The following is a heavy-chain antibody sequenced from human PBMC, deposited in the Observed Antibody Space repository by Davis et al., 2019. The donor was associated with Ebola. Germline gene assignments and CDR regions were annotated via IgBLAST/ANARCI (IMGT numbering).Heavy chain of an antibody. V-gene: IGHV3-30-3*01. J-gene: IGHJ4*02. Sequence: GESLKISCAASGFTFSSYAMHWVRQAPGKGLEWVAVISYDGSNKYYADSVKGRFTISRDNSKNTLYLQMNSLRAEDTAVYYCARDGYNWEEYYFDYWGQGTLVTVSS. CDR3: ARDGYNWEEYYFDY. CDR2: ISYDGSNK. D-gene: IGHD5-24*01. CDR1: GFTFSSYA.